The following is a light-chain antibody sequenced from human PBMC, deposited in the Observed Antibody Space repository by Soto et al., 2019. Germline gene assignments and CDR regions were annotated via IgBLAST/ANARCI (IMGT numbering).Light chain of an antibody. J-gene: IGKJ3*01. Sequence: DIVLTQSPDSLAVSLGERATINCKSSQSVLYNSNSKNYLAWYQQKPGQPPKLLIYWASTREYGVPDRFSGSGSGTDFTLTISSLQAEDVAVYYCQQYYSTLTFGPGTKVDIK. CDR3: QQYYSTLT. CDR2: WAS. CDR1: QSVLYNSNSKNY. V-gene: IGKV4-1*01.